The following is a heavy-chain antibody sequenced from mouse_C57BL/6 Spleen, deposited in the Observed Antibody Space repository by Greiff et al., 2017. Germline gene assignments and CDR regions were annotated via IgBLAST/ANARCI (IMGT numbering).Heavy chain of an antibody. J-gene: IGHJ3*01. D-gene: IGHD2-4*01. Sequence: LQESGAELARPGASVKLSCKASGYTFTSYGISWVKQRTGQGLEWIGEIYPRSGNTYYNEKFKGKATLTADKSSSTAYMELRSLTSEDSAVYFCARQGDYDDWFAYWGQGTLVTVSA. CDR1: GYTFTSYG. V-gene: IGHV1-81*01. CDR3: ARQGDYDDWFAY. CDR2: IYPRSGNT.